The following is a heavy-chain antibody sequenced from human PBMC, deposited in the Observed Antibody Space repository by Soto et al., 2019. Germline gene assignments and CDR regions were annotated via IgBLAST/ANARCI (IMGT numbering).Heavy chain of an antibody. CDR3: ARGVTAGADY. Sequence: ASVKVSCKASGYSFTSLDINWVRQTTGQGLEWMGWMQPSSGRTGYAQKFQGRVTMTRDTSINTAYMGLSSLTSDDTAFYYCARGVTAGADYWGPGTLGTVSS. CDR1: GYSFTSLD. CDR2: MQPSSGRT. J-gene: IGHJ4*02. D-gene: IGHD1-26*01. V-gene: IGHV1-8*01.